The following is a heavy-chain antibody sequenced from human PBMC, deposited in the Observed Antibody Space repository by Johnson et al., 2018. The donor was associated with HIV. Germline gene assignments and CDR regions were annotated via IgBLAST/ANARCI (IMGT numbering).Heavy chain of an antibody. V-gene: IGHV3-30*02. CDR1: GFTVSSNY. D-gene: IGHD6-19*01. J-gene: IGHJ3*02. Sequence: QVQLVESGGGLVQPGGSLRLSCAASGFTVSSNYMSWVRQAPGKGLEWVAFIRYDGSNKYYADSVKGRFTISRDNSKNTLYLQMNSRRAEDTAGYYCAKGGGSGWFNDAFDIWGQGTMVTVSS. CDR2: IRYDGSNK. CDR3: AKGGGSGWFNDAFDI.